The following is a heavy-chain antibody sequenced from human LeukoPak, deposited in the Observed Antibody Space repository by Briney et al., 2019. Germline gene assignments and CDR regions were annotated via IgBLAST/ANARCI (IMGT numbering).Heavy chain of an antibody. CDR3: ARRGSSSPYNWFDP. J-gene: IGHJ5*02. V-gene: IGHV4-39*01. D-gene: IGHD6-13*01. Sequence: PSETLSLTCTVSGGSISSSSYYWGWIRQPPGKGLEWIGSIYYSGSTYYNPSLKSRVTISVDTSKNQFSLKLSSVTAADTAVYYCARRGSSSPYNWFDPWGQGTLVTVSS. CDR2: IYYSGST. CDR1: GGSISSSSYY.